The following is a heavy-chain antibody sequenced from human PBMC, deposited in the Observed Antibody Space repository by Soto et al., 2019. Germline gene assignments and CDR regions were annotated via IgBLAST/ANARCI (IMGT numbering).Heavy chain of an antibody. CDR3: ARGIVATSRGLNWFDP. J-gene: IGHJ5*02. Sequence: PSETLSLTCTVSGGSISSSSYYWGWIRQPPGKGLEWIGSIYYSGSTNYNQSLKSQVTISVDTSKNQFSLKLSTVTAADSAVYYCARGIVATSRGLNWFDPWGQGTLVTVSS. CDR1: GGSISSSSYY. D-gene: IGHD5-12*01. V-gene: IGHV4-39*01. CDR2: IYYSGST.